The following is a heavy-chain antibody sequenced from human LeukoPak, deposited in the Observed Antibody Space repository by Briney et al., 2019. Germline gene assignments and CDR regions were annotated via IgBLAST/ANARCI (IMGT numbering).Heavy chain of an antibody. CDR3: ASAHTLTTGFDF. CDR1: GGSFRVYY. D-gene: IGHD4-17*01. CDR2: INHSGST. Sequence: SETLSLTCEVSGGSFRVYYWNWIRQSPGKGLEWIAEINHSGSTDYNPSLKSRVTISVDASKNQFSLKLTSVTAADTALYFCASAHTLTTGFDFWGRGTLVTVSS. V-gene: IGHV4-34*01. J-gene: IGHJ4*02.